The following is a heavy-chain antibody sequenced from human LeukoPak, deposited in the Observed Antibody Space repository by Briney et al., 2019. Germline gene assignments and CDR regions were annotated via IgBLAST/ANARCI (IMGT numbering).Heavy chain of an antibody. CDR1: GGSFSGYY. J-gene: IGHJ6*03. CDR2: INHSGST. V-gene: IGHV4-34*01. D-gene: IGHD3-22*01. CDR3: ARETYDRSGRIYSYYMDV. Sequence: PSETLSLTCAVYGGSFSGYYWSWIRQPPGKGLEWIGEINHSGSTNYNPSLKSRVTISVDTSKNQFSLKLSSVTAADTAMYYCARETYDRSGRIYSYYMDVWGKGTTVTISS.